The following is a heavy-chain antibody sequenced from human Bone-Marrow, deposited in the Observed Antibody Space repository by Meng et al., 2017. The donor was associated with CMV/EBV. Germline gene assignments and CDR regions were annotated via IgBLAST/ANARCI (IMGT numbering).Heavy chain of an antibody. CDR2: IYYSGST. CDR1: GGSISSYY. CDR3: ARTYCSSTSCYYYYGMDV. D-gene: IGHD2-2*01. Sequence: SETLSLTCTVSGGSISSYYWSWIRQPPGKGLEWIGYIYYSGSTNYNPSLKSRVTISVDTSKNQFSLKLSSVTAADTAVYYCARTYCSSTSCYYYYGMDVWGQGTTVTGSS. V-gene: IGHV4-59*01. J-gene: IGHJ6*02.